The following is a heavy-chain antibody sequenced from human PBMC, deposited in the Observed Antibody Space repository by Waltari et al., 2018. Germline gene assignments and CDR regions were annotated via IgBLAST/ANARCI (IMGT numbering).Heavy chain of an antibody. V-gene: IGHV3-30-3*01. J-gene: IGHJ4*02. D-gene: IGHD5-18*01. Sequence: QVQLVESGGGVVQPGRSLRLSCAASGFTFSSYAMHWVRRAPGKGLEWVAVISYDGSNKYYADSVKGRFTISRDNSKNTLYLQMNSLRAEDTAVYYCARDAKMPDTAMGDYWGQGTLVTVSS. CDR1: GFTFSSYA. CDR2: ISYDGSNK. CDR3: ARDAKMPDTAMGDY.